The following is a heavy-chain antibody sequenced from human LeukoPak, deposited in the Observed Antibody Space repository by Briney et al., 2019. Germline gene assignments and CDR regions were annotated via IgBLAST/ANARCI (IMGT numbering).Heavy chain of an antibody. D-gene: IGHD3-3*01. CDR1: GGSISSYY. Sequence: SQTLSLTCTVSGGSISSYYWSWIRQPPGKGLEWIGYIYYSGSTNYNPSLKSRVTISVDTSKNQFSLRLSSVTAADTTVYYCARVLQNYYYLDVWGKGTTVTVSS. CDR3: ARVLQNYYYLDV. V-gene: IGHV4-59*01. CDR2: IYYSGST. J-gene: IGHJ6*03.